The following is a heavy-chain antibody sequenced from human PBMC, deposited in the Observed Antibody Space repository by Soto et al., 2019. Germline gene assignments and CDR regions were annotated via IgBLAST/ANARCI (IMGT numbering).Heavy chain of an antibody. V-gene: IGHV3-23*01. CDR3: AKDNSPYSGYNSFDY. CDR2: ISGSGTNT. J-gene: IGHJ4*02. D-gene: IGHD5-12*01. Sequence: EVRLLESGGGLIQPGGSLRLSCAASGFTFSSYVMSWVRQAPGTGLEWVSGISGSGTNTYYADSVKGRFTISRDNSKNTLYVQMTSLRAEDTAEYYCAKDNSPYSGYNSFDYWGEGTLVTVSS. CDR1: GFTFSSYV.